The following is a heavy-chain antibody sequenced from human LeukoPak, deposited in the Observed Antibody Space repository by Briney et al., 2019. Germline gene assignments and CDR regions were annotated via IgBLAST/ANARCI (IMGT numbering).Heavy chain of an antibody. CDR2: INPNSGGT. V-gene: IGHV1-2*02. D-gene: IGHD2-15*01. Sequence: GASVKASCKASGYTFTGYYMHWVRQAPGQGLEWMGWINPNSGGTNYAQKFQGRVTMTGDTSISTAYMELSRLRSDDTAVYYCARAIPGIVVVVAATLPYFDYWGQGTLVTVPS. J-gene: IGHJ4*02. CDR1: GYTFTGYY. CDR3: ARAIPGIVVVVAATLPYFDY.